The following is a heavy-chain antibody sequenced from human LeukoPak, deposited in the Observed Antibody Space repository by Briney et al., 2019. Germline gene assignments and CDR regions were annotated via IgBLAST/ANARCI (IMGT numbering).Heavy chain of an antibody. Sequence: GRSLRLSCAASGFTFDDYAMHWVRQAPGKGLERVSGISWNSGSIGYADSVKGRFTISRDNAKNSLYLQMNSLRAEDTALYYCAKGLGVIKLGAAFDIWGQGTMVTVSS. CDR1: GFTFDDYA. D-gene: IGHD3-22*01. V-gene: IGHV3-9*01. CDR2: ISWNSGSI. CDR3: AKGLGVIKLGAAFDI. J-gene: IGHJ3*02.